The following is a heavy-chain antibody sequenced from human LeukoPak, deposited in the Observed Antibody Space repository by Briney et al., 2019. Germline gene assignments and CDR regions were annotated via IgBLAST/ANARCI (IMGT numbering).Heavy chain of an antibody. D-gene: IGHD3-3*01. CDR2: IDRDSSIT. V-gene: IGHV3-48*01. Sequence: GGSLRLSCAASGFTFSRGSMNWVRQAPGKGLGWVSFIDRDSSITYYADSVRGRFIISRDNARNSLFLQMNSLRAEDTAVYYCVWGITIFNGMDVWGQGTTVTVSS. J-gene: IGHJ6*02. CDR3: VWGITIFNGMDV. CDR1: GFTFSRGS.